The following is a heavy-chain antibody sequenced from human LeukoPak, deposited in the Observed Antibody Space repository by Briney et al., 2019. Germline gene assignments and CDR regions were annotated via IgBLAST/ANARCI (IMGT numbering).Heavy chain of an antibody. D-gene: IGHD3-22*01. Sequence: GGSLRLSCAASGSTFSSYAMSWVRQAPGKGLEWVSAISGSGGSTYYADSVKGRFTISRDNSKNTLYLQMNSLRAEDTAVYYCARWLLLSRYFDYWGQGTLVTVSS. J-gene: IGHJ4*02. CDR2: ISGSGGST. CDR1: GSTFSSYA. V-gene: IGHV3-23*01. CDR3: ARWLLLSRYFDY.